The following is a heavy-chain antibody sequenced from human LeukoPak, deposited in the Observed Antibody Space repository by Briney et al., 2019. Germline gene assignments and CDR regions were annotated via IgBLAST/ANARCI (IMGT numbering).Heavy chain of an antibody. Sequence: GGSLRLSCAASGFTFSNYAMHWVRQAPGKGLEWVAVISSDGSKKSYADSVKGRFTISRDNSKNTLYLQMNNLRADDTAVYYCARGSGYAVGDFWGRGTLVTVSS. CDR1: GFTFSNYA. CDR3: ARGSGYAVGDF. D-gene: IGHD5-12*01. J-gene: IGHJ4*02. V-gene: IGHV3-30*14. CDR2: ISSDGSKK.